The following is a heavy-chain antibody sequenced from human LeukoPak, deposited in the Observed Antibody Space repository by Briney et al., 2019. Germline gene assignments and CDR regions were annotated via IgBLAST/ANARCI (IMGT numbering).Heavy chain of an antibody. D-gene: IGHD2-15*01. CDR3: ARGDAFSVVH. CDR1: GFIFTNFW. J-gene: IGHJ4*02. V-gene: IGHV3-7*04. CDR2: ILPEANAK. Sequence: GGSLRLSCAGSGFIFTNFWMSWVRQAPGRGRVLVANILPEANAKYHVASVPCRFTISRAHTKYLLFLPMNGLRVEVTAVYFSARGDAFSVVHWGQGTLVTVSS.